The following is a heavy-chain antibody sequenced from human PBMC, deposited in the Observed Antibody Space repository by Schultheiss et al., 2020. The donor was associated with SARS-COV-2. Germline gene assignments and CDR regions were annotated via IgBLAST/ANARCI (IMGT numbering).Heavy chain of an antibody. CDR1: GFSLSTSGVG. V-gene: IGHV2-5*02. Sequence: SGPTLVKPTQTLTLTCTFSGFSLSTSGVGVGWIRQPPGKALEWLARIDWDDDKRYSPSLKSRLTITKDTSKNQVVLTMTNMDPVDTATYYCAQLDYDFWSGFSFDPWGQGTLVTVSS. D-gene: IGHD3-3*01. J-gene: IGHJ5*02. CDR2: IDWDDDK. CDR3: AQLDYDFWSGFSFDP.